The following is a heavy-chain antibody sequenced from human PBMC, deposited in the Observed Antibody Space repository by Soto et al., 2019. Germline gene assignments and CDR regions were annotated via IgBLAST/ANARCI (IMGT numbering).Heavy chain of an antibody. Sequence: GESLKISCQGAGYSFSNYWIGLVRQMPGKGLEWMGILFPGDSDTKYSPSFQGQVTISVDKSITTAYLLFTSLKASDTAIYFCARLPNLYSPYFDYWGQGTLVTVSS. V-gene: IGHV5-51*01. CDR3: ARLPNLYSPYFDY. CDR2: LFPGDSDT. CDR1: GYSFSNYW. D-gene: IGHD1-26*01. J-gene: IGHJ4*02.